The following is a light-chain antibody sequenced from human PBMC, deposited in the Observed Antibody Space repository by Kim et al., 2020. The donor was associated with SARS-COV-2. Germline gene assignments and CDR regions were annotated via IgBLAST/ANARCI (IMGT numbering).Light chain of an antibody. CDR3: QHFGTAPYT. Sequence: EDRPTPSCRASQSVSSRFLAWYQHGPGQPPRLLMYGASSRATGIPYRFSSSGSGTDFSLTINRLEPEDVAVYYCQHFGTAPYTFGQGTKLEI. J-gene: IGKJ2*01. CDR2: GAS. CDR1: QSVSSRF. V-gene: IGKV3-20*01.